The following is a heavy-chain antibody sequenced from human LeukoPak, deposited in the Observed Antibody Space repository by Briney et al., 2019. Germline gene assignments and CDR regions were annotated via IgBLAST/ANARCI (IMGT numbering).Heavy chain of an antibody. D-gene: IGHD1-26*01. CDR1: GFTFSDYH. CDR3: ASTNYRGGTTGYNWFDP. Sequence: GGSLRLSCAASGFTFSDYHINWVRQAPGKGLEWLSYISSTSTSMNYADSVRGRFAISRDNAKNSLYLQMNSLRAEDTAMYYCASTNYRGGTTGYNWFDPWGQGTLVTVSS. J-gene: IGHJ5*02. V-gene: IGHV3-48*01. CDR2: ISSTSTSM.